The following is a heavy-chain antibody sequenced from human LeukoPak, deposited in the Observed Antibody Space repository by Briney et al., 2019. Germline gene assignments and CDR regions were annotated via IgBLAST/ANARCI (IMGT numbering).Heavy chain of an antibody. CDR1: GYTLTELS. Sequence: ASVKVTCKVSGYTLTELSIHWVRQAPGKGLEWMGGFDPEDGETIYAQKFQGRVTMTEDTSTDTAYMELSSLRSEDTAVYYCATGAVADYNWFDPWGQGTLVTVSS. V-gene: IGHV1-24*01. D-gene: IGHD6-19*01. CDR3: ATGAVADYNWFDP. J-gene: IGHJ5*02. CDR2: FDPEDGET.